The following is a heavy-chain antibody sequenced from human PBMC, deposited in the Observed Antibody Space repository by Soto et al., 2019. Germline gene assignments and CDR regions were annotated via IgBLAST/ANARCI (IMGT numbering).Heavy chain of an antibody. CDR1: GFTFSSYI. Sequence: PGGSLRLSXAAPGFTFSSYIMNWVRQAPGKGLEWVSSISSSSSYIYYADSVKGRFTISRDNAKNSLYLQMNSLRAEDTAVYYCARDQGLEPPFRPPLSFDYWGQGTLVTVSS. V-gene: IGHV3-21*01. CDR2: ISSSSSYI. D-gene: IGHD1-1*01. CDR3: ARDQGLEPPFRPPLSFDY. J-gene: IGHJ4*02.